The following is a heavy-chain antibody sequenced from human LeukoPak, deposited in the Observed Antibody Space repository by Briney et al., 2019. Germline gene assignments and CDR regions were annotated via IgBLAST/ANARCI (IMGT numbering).Heavy chain of an antibody. CDR2: IYTSGST. CDR1: GGSISGYY. Sequence: SETLSLTCTVSGGSISGYYWSWIRQPAGKGLEWIGRIYTSGSTNYNPSLKSRVTISVDTSRNQFSLKLSSVTAADTAVYYCARDRGSYLPGGAFDIWGQGTMVTVSS. CDR3: ARDRGSYLPGGAFDI. J-gene: IGHJ3*02. V-gene: IGHV4-4*07. D-gene: IGHD1-26*01.